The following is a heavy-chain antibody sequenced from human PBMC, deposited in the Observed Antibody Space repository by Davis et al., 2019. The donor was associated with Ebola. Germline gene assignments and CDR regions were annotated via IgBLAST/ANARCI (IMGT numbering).Heavy chain of an antibody. CDR3: ARDPHYYGSGRNYYGMDV. J-gene: IGHJ6*02. V-gene: IGHV1-2*04. CDR1: GYTFTGYY. D-gene: IGHD3-10*01. CDR2: INPHSGGT. Sequence: ASVKVSCKASGYTFTGYYMHWVRQAPGQGLEWMGWINPHSGGTNYAQKFQGWVTMTRDTSISTAYMELSRLRSDDTAVYYCARDPHYYGSGRNYYGMDVWGQGTTVTVSS.